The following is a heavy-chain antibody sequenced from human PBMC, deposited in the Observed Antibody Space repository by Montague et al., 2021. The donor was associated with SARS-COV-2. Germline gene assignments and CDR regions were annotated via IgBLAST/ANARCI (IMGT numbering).Heavy chain of an antibody. J-gene: IGHJ4*02. V-gene: IGHV4-34*01. CDR3: ATRSTLWFGED. CDR1: GDSFSTYS. D-gene: IGHD3-10*01. CDR2: INHTGST. Sequence: SETLSLTCSVYGDSFSTYSWIWVRQPPGEGLEWIGEINHTGSTSYNPSLTRRVTMSIDSSNNQVSLKLSSMTAADTAVYYCATRSTLWFGEDWGQGTLVTVSS.